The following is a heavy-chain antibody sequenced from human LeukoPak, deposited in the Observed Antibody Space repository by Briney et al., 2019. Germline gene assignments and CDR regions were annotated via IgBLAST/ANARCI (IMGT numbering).Heavy chain of an antibody. CDR1: GFPSGTYY. CDR2: ISSSGSTI. D-gene: IGHD6-13*01. J-gene: IGHJ5*02. V-gene: IGHV3-11*01. CDR3: ARRGIAAAVAS. Sequence: PGGPLRLSCAASGFPSGTYYISWTRQAPGRGLEWVSYISSSGSTIYYADSVKGRFTISRDNAKNSLYLQMNSLRAEDTAVYYCARRGIAAAVASWGQGTLVTASS.